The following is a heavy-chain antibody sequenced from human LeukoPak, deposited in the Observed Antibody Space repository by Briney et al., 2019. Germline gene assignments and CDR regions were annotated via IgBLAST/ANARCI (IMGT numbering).Heavy chain of an antibody. J-gene: IGHJ5*02. V-gene: IGHV1-46*01. CDR1: GYTFTSYY. Sequence: GASVKVSCKASGYTFTSYYMHWVRQAPGQGLEWMGLINPSGGSTSYAQKFQGRVTMIRDTSTSTVYMELSSLRSEDAAVYYCARGQRITMIVVVISFLHGWFDPWGQGTLVTVSS. D-gene: IGHD3-22*01. CDR3: ARGQRITMIVVVISFLHGWFDP. CDR2: INPSGGST.